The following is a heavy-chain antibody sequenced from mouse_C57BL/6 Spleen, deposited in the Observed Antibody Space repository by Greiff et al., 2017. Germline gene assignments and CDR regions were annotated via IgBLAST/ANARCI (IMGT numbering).Heavy chain of an antibody. J-gene: IGHJ4*01. CDR1: GYTFTSYW. CDR2: IDPSDSET. CDR3: ARGYYGSSYSYYAMDY. Sequence: QVQLQQPGAELVRPGSSVKLSCKASGYTFTSYWMHWVKQRPIQGLEWIGNIDPSDSETHYNQKFKDKATLTVDKSSSTAYMQLSSLTSEDSAVYDCARGYYGSSYSYYAMDYWGQGTSVTVSS. D-gene: IGHD1-1*01. V-gene: IGHV1-52*01.